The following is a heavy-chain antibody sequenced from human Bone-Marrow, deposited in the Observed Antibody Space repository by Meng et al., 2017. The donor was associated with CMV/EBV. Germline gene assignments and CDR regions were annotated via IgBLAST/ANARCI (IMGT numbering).Heavy chain of an antibody. CDR1: GYTFTSYY. CDR2: INPSGGST. V-gene: IGHV1-46*01. J-gene: IGHJ6*02. CDR3: ARGAADIVVVPAYYYGMDV. Sequence: ASVKVSCKASGYTFTSYYMHWVRQAPGQGLEWMGIINPSGGSTSYAQKFQGRVTMTRDTSTSTVYMELSSLRSDDTAVYYCARGAADIVVVPAYYYGMDVWGQGTTVAVSS. D-gene: IGHD2-2*01.